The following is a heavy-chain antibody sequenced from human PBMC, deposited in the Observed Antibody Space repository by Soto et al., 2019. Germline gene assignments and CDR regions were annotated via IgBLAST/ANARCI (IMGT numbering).Heavy chain of an antibody. Sequence: EVQLVQSGGGLVQPGGSLRLSCAASGFTFSNYGMNWVRQAPGKGLEWISYISMSSSTIYYADSVKGRFTISRDNAKNSLYLQMNSRRYEDTAVYYCARELPSGSCHFDHWGQGALVTVSS. J-gene: IGHJ4*02. V-gene: IGHV3-48*02. D-gene: IGHD1-26*01. CDR3: ARELPSGSCHFDH. CDR1: GFTFSNYG. CDR2: ISMSSSTI.